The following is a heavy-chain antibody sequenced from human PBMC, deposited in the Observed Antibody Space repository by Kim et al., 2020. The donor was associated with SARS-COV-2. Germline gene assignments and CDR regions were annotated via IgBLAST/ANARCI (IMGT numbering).Heavy chain of an antibody. J-gene: IGHJ4*02. CDR2: INHSGST. Sequence: SETLSLTCAVYGGSFSGYYWSWIRQPPGKGLEWIGEINHSGSTNYNPSLKSRVTISVDTSKNQFSLKLSSVTAADTAVYYCARGYCSGGSCYFDYWGQGTLVTVSS. CDR1: GGSFSGYY. D-gene: IGHD2-15*01. V-gene: IGHV4-34*01. CDR3: ARGYCSGGSCYFDY.